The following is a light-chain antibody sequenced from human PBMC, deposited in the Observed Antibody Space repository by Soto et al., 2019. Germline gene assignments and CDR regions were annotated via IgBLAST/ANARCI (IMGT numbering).Light chain of an antibody. Sequence: EIVLTQSPCTLDLSPGEIAALSCRGIESVSRSFLAWYQQKPGQAPRLLIYGASTRATDIPHRFSGSGSGTDFTLTISRLEPEDFAVYYCQQYGSSLPWTFGQGTKVDI. CDR3: QQYGSSLPWT. V-gene: IGKV3-20*01. CDR2: GAS. CDR1: ESVSRSF. J-gene: IGKJ1*01.